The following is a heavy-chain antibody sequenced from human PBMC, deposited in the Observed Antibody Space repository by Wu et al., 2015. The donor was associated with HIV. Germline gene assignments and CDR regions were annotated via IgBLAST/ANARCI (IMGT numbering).Heavy chain of an antibody. CDR3: ARYYGNWYLDV. CDR1: GVDLRSSV. V-gene: IGHV1-58*01. CDR2: IVVDRNT. D-gene: IGHD2-21*01. Sequence: QLQLVQSGPEVKTPGTSVKVSCEASGVDLRSSVVQWVRQGRGQRPEWLGWIVVDRNTNYAQKFHRRVNFSRDVSTNTVYLEMKNLQYDDTAVYFCARYYGNWYLDVWGRGTLITVSS. J-gene: IGHJ2*01.